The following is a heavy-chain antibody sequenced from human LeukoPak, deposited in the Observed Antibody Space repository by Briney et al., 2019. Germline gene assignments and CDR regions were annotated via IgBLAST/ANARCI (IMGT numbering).Heavy chain of an antibody. D-gene: IGHD2-2*01. CDR3: AKEQDIVVVPAAHFDY. V-gene: IGHV3-23*01. J-gene: IGHJ4*02. CDR2: ISGSGGST. CDR1: GFTFSSYA. Sequence: PGGSLRLSCAASGFTFSSYAMHWVRQAPGKGLEWVSAISGSGGSTYYADSVKGRFTISRDNSKNTLYLQMNSLRAEDTAVYYCAKEQDIVVVPAAHFDYWGQGTLVTVSS.